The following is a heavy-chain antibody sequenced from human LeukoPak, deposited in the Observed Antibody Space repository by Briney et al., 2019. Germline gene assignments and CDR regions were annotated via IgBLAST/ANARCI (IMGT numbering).Heavy chain of an antibody. CDR1: GFTFSSYA. V-gene: IGHV3-7*01. Sequence: GGSLRLSCAASGFTFSSYAMSWVRQAPGKGLEWVANVNPDGSEKYYLDSVKGRFTISRDNTKNSLYLQMNSLRPEDTAVYYCAREEWWFDPWGQGTLVTVSS. CDR2: VNPDGSEK. D-gene: IGHD2-8*01. CDR3: AREEWWFDP. J-gene: IGHJ5*02.